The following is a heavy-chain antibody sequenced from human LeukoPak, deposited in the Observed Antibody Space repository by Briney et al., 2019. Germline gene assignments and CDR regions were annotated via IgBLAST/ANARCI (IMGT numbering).Heavy chain of an antibody. CDR1: GYSFTSYW. CDR3: ARLGPGGSAYYNYYMDV. Sequence: NTGESLKISCKGSGYSFTSYWIGWVRQMPGKGLEWMGIIYPGDSDTRYSPSFQGQVTISADKSISTAYLQWSSLKASDTAMYYCARLGPGGSAYYNYYMDVWGKGTTVTVSS. V-gene: IGHV5-51*03. D-gene: IGHD3-16*01. CDR2: IYPGDSDT. J-gene: IGHJ6*03.